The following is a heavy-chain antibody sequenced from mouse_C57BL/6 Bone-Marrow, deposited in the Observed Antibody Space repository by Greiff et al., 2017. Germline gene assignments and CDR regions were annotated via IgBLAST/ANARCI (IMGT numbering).Heavy chain of an antibody. Sequence: QAQLQQPGAELVKPGASVKLSCKASGYTFTSYWMHWVKQRPGQGLEWIGMIHPNSGSTNYNEKFKSKATLTVDKSSSTAYMQLSSLTSEDSAVYYCARENGGLSYAMDYWGQGTSVTVSS. V-gene: IGHV1-64*01. J-gene: IGHJ4*01. CDR2: IHPNSGST. CDR3: ARENGGLSYAMDY. CDR1: GYTFTSYW. D-gene: IGHD6-1*01.